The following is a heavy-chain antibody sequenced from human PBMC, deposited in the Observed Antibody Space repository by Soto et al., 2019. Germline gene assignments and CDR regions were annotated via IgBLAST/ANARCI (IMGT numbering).Heavy chain of an antibody. CDR3: ARDLSVGVGRCDP. CDR2: IYHSGRT. V-gene: IGHV4-30-2*01. Sequence: SQTLSLTGAVSVGSIINGGYSWSWIRQPPGKGLEWMGYIYHSGRTYYNPSLKSRVTIAVDRYKNQFSLKLSSVTAADTALSYCARDLSVGVGRCDPWGQGTPVTVS. CDR1: VGSIINGGYS. D-gene: IGHD2-15*01. J-gene: IGHJ5*02.